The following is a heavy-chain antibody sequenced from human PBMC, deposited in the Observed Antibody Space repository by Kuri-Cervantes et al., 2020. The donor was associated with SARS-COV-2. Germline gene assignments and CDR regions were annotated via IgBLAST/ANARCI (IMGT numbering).Heavy chain of an antibody. CDR2: ISSSSSTI. CDR3: ARIHSSSSGGYFDY. CDR1: GFTFSSYS. V-gene: IGHV3-48*01. Sequence: GGSLRLSCAASGFTFSSYSMNWVRQAPGKGLEWVSYISSSSSTIYYADSVKGRFTISRDNSKNTLYLQMNSLRAEDTALYYCARIHSSSSGGYFDYWGQGTLVTVSS. D-gene: IGHD6-6*01. J-gene: IGHJ4*02.